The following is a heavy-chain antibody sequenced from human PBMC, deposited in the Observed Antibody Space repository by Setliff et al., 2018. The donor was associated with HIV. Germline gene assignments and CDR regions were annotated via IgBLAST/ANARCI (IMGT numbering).Heavy chain of an antibody. D-gene: IGHD3-3*01. J-gene: IGHJ4*02. CDR3: ARGGGFWSGQLDY. Sequence: SETLSLTCAVYGGSFSDHYWTWIRQPPGKGLERIGEINQSGISNFNPSLKSRVTMPIDTPKNQFSLKLSSVTAADTAVYFCARGGGFWSGQLDYWGQGTQVTVSS. CDR2: INQSGIS. V-gene: IGHV4-34*01. CDR1: GGSFSDHY.